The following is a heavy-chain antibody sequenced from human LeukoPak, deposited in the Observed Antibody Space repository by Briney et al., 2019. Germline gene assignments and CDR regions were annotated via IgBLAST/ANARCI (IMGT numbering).Heavy chain of an antibody. CDR1: GFTFSSYG. V-gene: IGHV3-33*01. CDR3: ARDRSAVEGFDY. D-gene: IGHD6-19*01. J-gene: IGHJ4*02. CDR2: IWYDGSNK. Sequence: PGGSLRLSCAASGFTFSSYGMHWVRQAPGKGLEWVAVIWYDGSNKYYADSVKGRFTISRDNSKNTLYLQMNSLRAEDTAAYYCARDRSAVEGFDYWGQGTLVTVSS.